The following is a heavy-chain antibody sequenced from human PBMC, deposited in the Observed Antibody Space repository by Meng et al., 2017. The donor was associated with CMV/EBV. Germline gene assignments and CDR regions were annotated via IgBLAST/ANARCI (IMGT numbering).Heavy chain of an antibody. J-gene: IGHJ6*02. CDR3: ARGGIWGGGLDV. Sequence: GGSLRLSCATSGFIFGSYSMTWVRQAPGKAPEWVANIKEDGSEKHYVDSVKGRFTISRDNAKDSLYLQMSSLRAEDSAVYFCARGGIWGGGLDVWGQGTTVTVSS. CDR1: GFIFGSYS. D-gene: IGHD2-8*02. V-gene: IGHV3-7*01. CDR2: IKEDGSEK.